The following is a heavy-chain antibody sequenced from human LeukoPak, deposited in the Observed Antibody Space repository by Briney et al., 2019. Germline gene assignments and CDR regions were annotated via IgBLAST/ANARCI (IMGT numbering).Heavy chain of an antibody. J-gene: IGHJ4*02. CDR3: AKSPHQNYYQSTGYYWVGDH. CDR1: GFTFSIYA. V-gene: IGHV3-23*01. D-gene: IGHD3-22*01. CDR2: VNVNGGST. Sequence: AGGSLRLSCTGSGFTFSIYAMSWVRQAPGKGLEWVSAVNVNGGSTYYADSVKGRFTISRDNSKNTLYLQMNSLGAEDTDVYYCAKSPHQNYYQSTGYYWVGDHWGQGSLVTVSS.